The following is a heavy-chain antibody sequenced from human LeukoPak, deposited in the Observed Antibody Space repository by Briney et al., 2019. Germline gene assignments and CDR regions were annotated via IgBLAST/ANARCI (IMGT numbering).Heavy chain of an antibody. CDR1: GYIFINYH. J-gene: IGHJ4*02. V-gene: IGHV1-8*03. CDR3: ARTTSLTASGYDY. Sequence: ASVNVSCKASGYIFINYHINWVRQAPGQGLEWMGWINPNNGDSGYAQKFQGRVTITRDTSISAAYMELRSLTSEDTAVYFCARTTSLTASGYDYWGQGTLVTVSS. CDR2: INPNNGDS. D-gene: IGHD4-17*01.